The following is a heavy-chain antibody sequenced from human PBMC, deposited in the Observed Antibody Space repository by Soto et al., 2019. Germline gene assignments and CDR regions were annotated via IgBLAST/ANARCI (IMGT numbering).Heavy chain of an antibody. V-gene: IGHV4-4*02. CDR3: ARGSSFRGDFDV. D-gene: IGHD2-21*01. CDR2: IYHAGSP. CDR1: GGPVISSSW. Sequence: SETLSLTCGVSGGPVISSSWWTWVRQSPEKGLEWIGEIYHAGSPNYNPSFQSRINISLDRSKNTFSLRLTSVTAADAAIYYCARGSSFRGDFDVWGQGTTVTVSS. J-gene: IGHJ3*01.